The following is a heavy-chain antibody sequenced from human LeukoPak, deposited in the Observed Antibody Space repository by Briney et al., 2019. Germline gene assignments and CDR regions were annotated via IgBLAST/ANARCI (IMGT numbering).Heavy chain of an antibody. CDR2: INPSGSIT. CDR1: RFTFASYA. D-gene: IGHD1-26*01. Sequence: GGSLRLSYAASRFTFASYAMTWVRQAPGKGLEWVSSINPSGSITHYADSVKGRFTLSRDNSKNTLYLQMNSLRAEDTAIYYCAKDGARRGDYWGQET. J-gene: IGHJ4*02. CDR3: AKDGARRGDY. V-gene: IGHV3-23*01.